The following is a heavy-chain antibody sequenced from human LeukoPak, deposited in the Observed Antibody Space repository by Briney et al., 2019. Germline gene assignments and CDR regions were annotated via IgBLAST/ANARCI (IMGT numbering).Heavy chain of an antibody. CDR1: GFTFSSYG. V-gene: IGHV3-30*02. Sequence: GGSLRLSCAASGFTFSSYGMHWVRQAPGKGLEWVASIRYHGRNQDYVDSVKGRFTISRDNSRNTLYLEMNSLREEDTAIYYCAKDLYSSGWDVFGSWGQGILVTVSS. J-gene: IGHJ5*02. CDR3: AKDLYSSGWDVFGS. D-gene: IGHD6-19*01. CDR2: IRYHGRNQ.